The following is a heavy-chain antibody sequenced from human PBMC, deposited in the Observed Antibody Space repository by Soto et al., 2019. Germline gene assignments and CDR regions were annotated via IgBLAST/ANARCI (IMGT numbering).Heavy chain of an antibody. J-gene: IGHJ4*02. D-gene: IGHD3-22*01. CDR3: ARHPNYYDSSGYHTYFDY. CDR1: GGSIISSRYY. Sequence: QLQLQESGPGLVKPSETLSLTCTVSGGSIISSRYYWGWIRQPPGKGLEWIGSFYYSGSTYYNPSLKSRVTISVDTSKNQFSLKLSSVTAADTAVYYCARHPNYYDSSGYHTYFDYWGQGTLVTVSS. V-gene: IGHV4-39*01. CDR2: FYYSGST.